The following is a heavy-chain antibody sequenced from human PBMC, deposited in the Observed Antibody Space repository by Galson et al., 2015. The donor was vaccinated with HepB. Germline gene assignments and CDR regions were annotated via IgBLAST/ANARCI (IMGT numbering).Heavy chain of an antibody. J-gene: IGHJ6*02. D-gene: IGHD4-17*01. V-gene: IGHV3-30*18. CDR1: GFTFSSYG. CDR3: AKDLGDRYYYYGMDV. Sequence: SLRLSCAASGFTFSSYGMHWVRQAPGKGLEWVAVISYDGSNKYYADSVKGRFTISRDNSKNTLYLQMNSLRAGDTAVYYCAKDLGDRYYYYGMDVWGQGTTVTVSS. CDR2: ISYDGSNK.